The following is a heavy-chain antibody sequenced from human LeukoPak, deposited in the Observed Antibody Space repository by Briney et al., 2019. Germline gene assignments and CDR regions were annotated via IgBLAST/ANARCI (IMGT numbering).Heavy chain of an antibody. CDR1: GFTFSSYA. J-gene: IGHJ5*02. CDR3: ATSAAGYLGWFDP. V-gene: IGHV3-30-3*01. CDR2: ISYDGSNK. Sequence: GGSLRLSCAASGFTFSSYAMHWVRQAPGKGLEWVAVISYDGSNKYYADSVKGRFTISRDNSKNTLYLQMNSLRAEDTAVYYCATSAAGYLGWFDPWGQGTLVTV. D-gene: IGHD6-13*01.